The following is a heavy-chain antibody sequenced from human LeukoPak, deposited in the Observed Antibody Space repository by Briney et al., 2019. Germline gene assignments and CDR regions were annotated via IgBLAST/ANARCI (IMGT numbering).Heavy chain of an antibody. CDR3: ARGGAAGIYGMDV. CDR2: ISYDGSNK. V-gene: IGHV3-30*02. J-gene: IGHJ6*02. Sequence: GESLKISFAASGFTFSSHGMHWVRQAPGKGLEWVTFISYDGSNKDYADSVKGRFTISRDNSKNTLYLQVDSLRPEDTAVYYCARGGAAGIYGMDVWGQGAIMTVTS. D-gene: IGHD6-13*01. CDR1: GFTFSSHG.